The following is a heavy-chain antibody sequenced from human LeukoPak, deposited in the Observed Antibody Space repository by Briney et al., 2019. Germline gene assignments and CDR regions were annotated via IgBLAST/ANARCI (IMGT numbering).Heavy chain of an antibody. J-gene: IGHJ4*02. Sequence: GGSLRLSCAASGFTFDDYDMHWVSQAPGKGVEWVSLISGDGCSTYYADSLKGRFTISRDNSKNSLYLQMNSLRTEDTALYYCAKTLRGYTYGYWGQGTLVTVSS. CDR1: GFTFDDYD. V-gene: IGHV3-43*02. CDR3: AKTLRGYTYGY. D-gene: IGHD5-18*01. CDR2: ISGDGCST.